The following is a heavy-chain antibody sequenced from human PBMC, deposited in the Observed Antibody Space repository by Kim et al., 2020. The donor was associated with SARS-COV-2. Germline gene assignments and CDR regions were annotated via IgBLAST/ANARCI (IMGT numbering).Heavy chain of an antibody. V-gene: IGHV3-7*01. D-gene: IGHD6-19*01. CDR3: ARDGLAVAGTRRY. J-gene: IGHJ4*02. Sequence: YVDSVNGRFTTSRDNAKNSLYLQMNGLRAEDTAVYYCARDGLAVAGTRRYWGQGTLVTVSS.